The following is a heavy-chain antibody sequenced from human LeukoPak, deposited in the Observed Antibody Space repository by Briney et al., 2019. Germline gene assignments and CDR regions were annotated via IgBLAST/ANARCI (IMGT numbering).Heavy chain of an antibody. Sequence: ASVKVSCKASGYIFTDYGFSWVRQAPGQGLEWMGWISTLDGNRKNAQKFQGRVTMTTDTSTSTAYMELTSLRSDDTAFYYCVRDGYGSGRGYFDHWGQGTLVTVSS. D-gene: IGHD3-10*01. J-gene: IGHJ4*02. CDR3: VRDGYGSGRGYFDH. CDR1: GYIFTDYG. CDR2: ISTLDGNR. V-gene: IGHV1-18*01.